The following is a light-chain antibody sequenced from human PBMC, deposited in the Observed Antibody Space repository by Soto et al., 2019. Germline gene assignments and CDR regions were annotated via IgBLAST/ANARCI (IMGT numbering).Light chain of an antibody. Sequence: DIQMTQSLLSLSASVGDRVTITCRASQNIINYLNWYQQKPGKAPHLLIYAASILQSGVPSRFSGSGSGTDFTLTISSLQAEDFATYWCQQSYATPYTFGQGTNLEIK. V-gene: IGKV1-39*01. CDR3: QQSYATPYT. CDR1: QNIINY. CDR2: AAS. J-gene: IGKJ2*01.